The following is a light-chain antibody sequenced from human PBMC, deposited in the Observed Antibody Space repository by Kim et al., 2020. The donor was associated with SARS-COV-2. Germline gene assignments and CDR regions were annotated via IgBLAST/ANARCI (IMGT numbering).Light chain of an antibody. CDR1: QSVSSNY. CDR2: AAS. Sequence: SPVEKVTLSCRASQSVSSNYLTGYQQKPGQAPWLLIYAASSRATGIPDRFSGSGSGTDFTLTISRLEHEDFAVYYCQQYGRPPITFGQGTRLEIK. V-gene: IGKV3-20*01. J-gene: IGKJ5*01. CDR3: QQYGRPPIT.